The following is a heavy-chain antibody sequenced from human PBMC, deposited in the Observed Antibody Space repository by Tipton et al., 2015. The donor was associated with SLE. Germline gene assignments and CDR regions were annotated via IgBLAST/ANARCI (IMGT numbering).Heavy chain of an antibody. CDR3: ARDPDDFWSGFGFDI. CDR1: GFTFSSYA. CDR2: ISYDGSNK. D-gene: IGHD3-3*01. Sequence: SLRLSCAASGFTFSSYAMHWVRQAPGKGLEWVAVISYDGSNKYYADSVKGRFTISRDNSKNTLYLQMNSLRAEDTAVYYCARDPDDFWSGFGFDIWGQGTMVTVSS. J-gene: IGHJ3*02. V-gene: IGHV3-30-3*01.